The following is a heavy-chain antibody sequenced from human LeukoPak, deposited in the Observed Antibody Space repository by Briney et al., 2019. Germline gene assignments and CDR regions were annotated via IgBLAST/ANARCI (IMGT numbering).Heavy chain of an antibody. CDR3: ARDLTTVPQGGYYYYYYMDV. V-gene: IGHV4-34*01. CDR2: INHSGST. D-gene: IGHD4-17*01. Sequence: SETLSLTCAVYGGSFSGYYWSWIRQPPGKGLEWIGEINHSGSTNYNPSLKSRVTISVDTSKNQFSLKLSSVTAADTAVYYCARDLTTVPQGGYYYYYYMDVWGKGTTVTVSS. CDR1: GGSFSGYY. J-gene: IGHJ6*03.